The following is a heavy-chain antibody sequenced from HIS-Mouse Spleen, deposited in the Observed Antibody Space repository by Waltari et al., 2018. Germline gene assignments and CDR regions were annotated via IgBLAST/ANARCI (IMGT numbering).Heavy chain of an antibody. J-gene: IGHJ3*02. CDR2: IYTSGST. D-gene: IGHD3-3*01. Sequence: QVQLQESGPGLVKPSETLSLTCTVSGGSISSYYWSWIRQPAGKGLEWIGRIYTSGSTNYNPSLSRRVTMSGDTAKNQFSLKLSSVTAAEPAVYYCARDFHDFWSGYYGGDKKHDAFDIWGQGTMVTVSS. CDR3: ARDFHDFWSGYYGGDKKHDAFDI. V-gene: IGHV4-4*07. CDR1: GGSISSYY.